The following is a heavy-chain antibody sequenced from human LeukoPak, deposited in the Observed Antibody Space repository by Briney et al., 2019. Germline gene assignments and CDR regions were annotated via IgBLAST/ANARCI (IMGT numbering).Heavy chain of an antibody. V-gene: IGHV4-39*07. D-gene: IGHD5-24*01. CDR2: IYYSGST. J-gene: IGHJ4*02. CDR1: GGSISSSSYY. Sequence: PSETLSLTCTVSGGSISSSSYYWGWIRQPPGKGLEWIGSIYYSGSTYYNPSLKSRVTISVDTSKNQFSLKLSSVTAADTAVYYCARFRLGWLPDYWGQGTLVTVSS. CDR3: ARFRLGWLPDY.